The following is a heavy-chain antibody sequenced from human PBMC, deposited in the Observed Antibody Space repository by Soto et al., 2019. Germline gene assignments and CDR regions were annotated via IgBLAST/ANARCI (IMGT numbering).Heavy chain of an antibody. D-gene: IGHD3-10*01. CDR1: GYTFTNYG. CDR2: ISGYNGNT. J-gene: IGHJ5*02. Sequence: ASVKVSCKASGYTFTNYGISWVRQAPGQGLEWMGWISGYNGNTKYAQKLQGRVTMTTDTSTSTACMELRSLRSDDTAVYYCARGVGSGSYYNQYNWFDPWGQGTLVTVSS. V-gene: IGHV1-18*01. CDR3: ARGVGSGSYYNQYNWFDP.